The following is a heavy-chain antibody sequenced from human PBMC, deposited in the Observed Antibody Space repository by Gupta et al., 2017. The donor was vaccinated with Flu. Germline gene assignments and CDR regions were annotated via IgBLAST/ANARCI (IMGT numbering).Heavy chain of an antibody. CDR2: MKPNSGNT. CDR1: GYTFNFYD. V-gene: IGHV1-8*01. CDR3: ARSRLCRGNDCYYDY. J-gene: IGHJ4*01. Sequence: QVQLVQSGAEVKKPGTSVQVSCKASGYTFNFYDINWVRQATGQGPEWLGWMKPNSGNTAYAQKGRGRVAMTRNTYINTDYLELSRLRYDEEEVYYCARSRLCRGNDCYYDYWGQGTLVTVSS. D-gene: IGHD2-21*01.